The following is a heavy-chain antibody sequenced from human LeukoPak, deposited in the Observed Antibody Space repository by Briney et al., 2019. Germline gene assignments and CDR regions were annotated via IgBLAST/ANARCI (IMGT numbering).Heavy chain of an antibody. J-gene: IGHJ4*02. Sequence: SETLSLTCTVFGGSISNYYWSWIRQPPGKGLEWIGYISYSGSTNYNPSLTSRVTHSLDTSKNQFSLKLRSVTAADTAVYFCSREVGDDYNQPYYFDSWGQGTLVTVSS. D-gene: IGHD5-24*01. CDR1: GGSISNYY. CDR3: SREVGDDYNQPYYFDS. CDR2: ISYSGST. V-gene: IGHV4-59*01.